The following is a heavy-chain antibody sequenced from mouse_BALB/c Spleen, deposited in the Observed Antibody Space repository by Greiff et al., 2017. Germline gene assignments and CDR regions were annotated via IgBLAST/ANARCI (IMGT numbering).Heavy chain of an antibody. Sequence: QVQLKESGPGLVVPSQTLSITCTVSGFSLTSYGVHWVRQPPGKGLVWLGVIGAGGSTNYNSAFMSSLFISKNNSKSQVFLKMNSLQTDDTAMYYCARDTSYYYGSSDAMDYWGQGTSVTVSS. CDR3: ARDTSYYYGSSDAMDY. J-gene: IGHJ4*01. CDR2: IGAGGST. D-gene: IGHD1-1*01. CDR1: GFSLTSYG. V-gene: IGHV2-9*02.